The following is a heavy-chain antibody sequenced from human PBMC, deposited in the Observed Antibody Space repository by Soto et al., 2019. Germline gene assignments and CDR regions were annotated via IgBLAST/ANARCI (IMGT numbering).Heavy chain of an antibody. Sequence: ASVKVSCKASGYTFTGYYMHWVRQAPGQGLEWMGWINPNSGGTNYAQKFQGWVTMTRDTSISTAYMELSRLRSDDTAVYYCARDQRCTNGVCYLAAFDIWGQGTMVTVSS. CDR3: ARDQRCTNGVCYLAAFDI. V-gene: IGHV1-2*04. CDR2: INPNSGGT. CDR1: GYTFTGYY. J-gene: IGHJ3*02. D-gene: IGHD2-8*01.